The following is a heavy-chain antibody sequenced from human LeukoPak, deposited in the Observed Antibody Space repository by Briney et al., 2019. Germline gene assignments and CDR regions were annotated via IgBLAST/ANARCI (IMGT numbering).Heavy chain of an antibody. J-gene: IGHJ4*02. CDR3: ARGFGYSSGWYVS. Sequence: GGSLRLSCAASGFTFSSYWMHWARQAPGKGLVWVSRINSDGSSTSYADSVKGRFTISRDNAKNTLYLQMNSLRAEDTAVYYCARGFGYSSGWYVSWGQGTLVTVSS. CDR2: INSDGSST. V-gene: IGHV3-74*01. D-gene: IGHD6-19*01. CDR1: GFTFSSYW.